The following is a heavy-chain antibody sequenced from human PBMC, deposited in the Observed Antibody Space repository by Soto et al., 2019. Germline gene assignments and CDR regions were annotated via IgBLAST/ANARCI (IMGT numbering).Heavy chain of an antibody. D-gene: IGHD5-12*01. Sequence: PGGSLRLSCAASGFTFSSYDMSWVRQAPGKGLDWVSTILVGGSTHYEDSVKGRFTISRDTSKNTVYLQMNSLTAGDTAVYYCAKATAITGGAFEIYGQGTLVTVS. V-gene: IGHV3-23*01. J-gene: IGHJ3*02. CDR2: ILVGGST. CDR1: GFTFSSYD. CDR3: AKATAITGGAFEI.